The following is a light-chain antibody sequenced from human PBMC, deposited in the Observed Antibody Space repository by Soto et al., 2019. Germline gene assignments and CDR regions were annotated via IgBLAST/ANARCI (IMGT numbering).Light chain of an antibody. CDR2: AAS. Sequence: DIQMTQSPSSLSASVGDRVTITCRASQTITTYLNWYQPKPGKAPKLLIYAASSLQSGVPSRFSGRGAGTDFTLTSSSLQPEDFATYYCQQSYSTLITFGQGTRLEIK. V-gene: IGKV1-39*01. CDR1: QTITTY. CDR3: QQSYSTLIT. J-gene: IGKJ5*01.